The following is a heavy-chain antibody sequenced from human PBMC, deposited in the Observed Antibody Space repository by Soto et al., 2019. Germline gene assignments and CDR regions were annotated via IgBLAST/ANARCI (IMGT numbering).Heavy chain of an antibody. CDR2: INHRGST. J-gene: IGHJ4*02. CDR3: ARVDDY. V-gene: IGHV4-34*01. CDR1: GGSFSGYY. Sequence: PSETLSLTCAVYGGSFSGYYWAWIRQPPGKGLEWIGEINHRGSTKYNPSPKSRVTISVDTPKNQFSLKLSPVTAADTAVYYCARVDDYWGKGTLVTVSS.